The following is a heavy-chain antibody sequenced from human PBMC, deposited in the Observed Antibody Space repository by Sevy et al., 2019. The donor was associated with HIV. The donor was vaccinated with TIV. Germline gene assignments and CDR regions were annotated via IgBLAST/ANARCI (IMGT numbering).Heavy chain of an antibody. CDR2: ISYDGSNK. J-gene: IGHJ6*02. CDR3: ARDPYCSGGSCYWLDCYGMDV. Sequence: GGSLRLSCAASGFTFSSYAMHWVRQAPGKGLEWVAVISYDGSNKYYADSVKGRFTISRDNSKNTLYLQMNSLRAEDTAVYYCARDPYCSGGSCYWLDCYGMDVWGQGTTVTVSS. D-gene: IGHD2-15*01. V-gene: IGHV3-30-3*01. CDR1: GFTFSSYA.